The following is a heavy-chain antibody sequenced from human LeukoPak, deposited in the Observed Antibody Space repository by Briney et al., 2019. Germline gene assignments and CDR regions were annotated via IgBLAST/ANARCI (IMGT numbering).Heavy chain of an antibody. V-gene: IGHV4-34*01. CDR3: ARGQYGDRWYFDY. CDR2: INHSGST. Sequence: SETLSLICAVYGGSFSGYYWSWIRQPPRKGLEWIGEINHSGSTNYNPSLKSRVTISVDTSKNQFSLKLSSVTAADTAVYYCARGQYGDRWYFDYWGQGTLVTVSS. CDR1: GGSFSGYY. J-gene: IGHJ4*02. D-gene: IGHD4-17*01.